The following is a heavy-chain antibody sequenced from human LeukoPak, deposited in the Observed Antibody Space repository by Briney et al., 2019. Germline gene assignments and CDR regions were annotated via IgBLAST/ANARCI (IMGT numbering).Heavy chain of an antibody. CDR2: ISSSGSTI. V-gene: IGHV3-48*03. Sequence: GGSLRLSYAASGFTFRSYEMNWVRQAPGKGLEWVSYISSSGSTIHYTDSVKGRFTISRDNTKNSLYLQMNSLRAEDTAVYYCARDKAGLTGAFDYWGQGTLVTVSS. CDR1: GFTFRSYE. CDR3: ARDKAGLTGAFDY. D-gene: IGHD1-14*01. J-gene: IGHJ4*02.